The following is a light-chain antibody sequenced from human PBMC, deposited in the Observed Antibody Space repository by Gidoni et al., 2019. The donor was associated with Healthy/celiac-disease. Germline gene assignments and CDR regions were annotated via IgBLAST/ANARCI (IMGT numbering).Light chain of an antibody. J-gene: IGKJ2*01. CDR1: QSVSSSY. CDR2: GAS. Sequence: IVLTQSPGTLSLSPGERATLSCRASQSVSSSYLAWYQQKPGQAPRLLIYGASSRATGIPDRFSGSGSGTDFTITISRREPEDFAVYYCQQYGSSPYTFGQGTKLEIK. V-gene: IGKV3-20*01. CDR3: QQYGSSPYT.